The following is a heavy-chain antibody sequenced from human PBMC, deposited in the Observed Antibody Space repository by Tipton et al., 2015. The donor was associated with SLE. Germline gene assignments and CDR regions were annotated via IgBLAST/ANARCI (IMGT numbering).Heavy chain of an antibody. CDR1: GFTFSSYG. CDR2: INSDGSST. V-gene: IGHV3-74*01. D-gene: IGHD6-19*01. CDR3: ARGGLGRGSGWSGAFAP. J-gene: IGHJ5*02. Sequence: GSLRLSCAASGFTFSSYGMHWVRQAPGKGLVWVSHINSDGSSTVYADAVKGRFTISRDNSNLYLQMNSLGAEDTAVYYCARGGLGRGSGWSGAFAPWGQGTLVTVSS.